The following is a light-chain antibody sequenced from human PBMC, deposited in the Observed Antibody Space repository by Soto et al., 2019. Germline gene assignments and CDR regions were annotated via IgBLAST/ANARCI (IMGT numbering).Light chain of an antibody. Sequence: DTQMTQSPSTLSASVGDRVTITCRASQSISTWLAWYQQEPGKAPKLLIHKASSLQSGVPSRFSGSGSGTDFTLTISSLHPDDFATYYCQQYNSYSPTFGQGTRVEIK. CDR2: KAS. J-gene: IGKJ1*01. V-gene: IGKV1-5*03. CDR1: QSISTW. CDR3: QQYNSYSPT.